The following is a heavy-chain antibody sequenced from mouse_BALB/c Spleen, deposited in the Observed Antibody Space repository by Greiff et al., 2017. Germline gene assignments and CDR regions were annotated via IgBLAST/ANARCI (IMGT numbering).Heavy chain of an antibody. V-gene: IGHV5-17*02. Sequence: DVKLQESGGGLVQPGGSRKLSCAASGFTFSSFGMHWVRQAPEKGLEWVAYISSGSSTIYYADTVKGRFTISRDNPKNTLFLQMTSLRSEDTAMYYCADRSFAYWGQGTLVTVSA. CDR2: ISSGSSTI. CDR3: ADRSFAY. J-gene: IGHJ3*01. CDR1: GFTFSSFG.